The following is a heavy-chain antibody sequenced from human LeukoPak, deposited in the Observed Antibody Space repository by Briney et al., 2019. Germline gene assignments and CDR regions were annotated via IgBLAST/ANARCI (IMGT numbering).Heavy chain of an antibody. CDR2: INPNSGGT. V-gene: IGHV1-2*02. J-gene: IGHJ4*02. D-gene: IGHD6-13*01. Sequence: ASVKVSCKASGYTFTGYYMHWVRQAPGQGLEWMGWINPNSGGTNYAQKFQGRVTMTGDTSISTAYMELSRLRSDDTAVYYCASLTSIAAAGTFDYWGQGTLVTVSS. CDR1: GYTFTGYY. CDR3: ASLTSIAAAGTFDY.